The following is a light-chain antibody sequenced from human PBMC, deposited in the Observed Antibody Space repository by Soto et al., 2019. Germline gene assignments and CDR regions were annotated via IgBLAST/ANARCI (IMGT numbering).Light chain of an antibody. V-gene: IGLV2-14*01. CDR2: EVS. J-gene: IGLJ1*01. CDR3: SSYTSSNPDV. Sequence: QSALTQPASVSGSPGQSITISCTGTTSDVVGYNYVSWYQQHTDKAPKLLIFEVSNRTSGVSDRFSGSKSGNTASLTISGLQAEDEADYYCSSYTSSNPDVFGTGTKLTVL. CDR1: TSDVVGYNY.